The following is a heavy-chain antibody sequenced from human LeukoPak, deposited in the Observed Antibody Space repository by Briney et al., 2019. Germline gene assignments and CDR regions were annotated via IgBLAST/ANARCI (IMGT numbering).Heavy chain of an antibody. CDR1: GFTFSSYA. CDR3: ARGLVIAVAGTAGM. D-gene: IGHD6-19*01. CDR2: ISYDGSNK. J-gene: IGHJ4*02. Sequence: GGSLRLSCAASGFTFSSYAMHWVRQAPGKGLEWVAVISYDGSNKYYADSVKGRLTISRDNSKNTLYLQMNSLRAEDTAVYYCARGLVIAVAGTAGMGGQGTLVTVSS. V-gene: IGHV3-30-3*01.